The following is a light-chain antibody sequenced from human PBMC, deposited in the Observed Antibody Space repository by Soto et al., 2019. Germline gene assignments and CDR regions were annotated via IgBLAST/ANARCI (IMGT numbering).Light chain of an antibody. V-gene: IGKV1-5*03. J-gene: IGKJ2*02. CDR3: QQYNSYSCT. CDR1: QSISSW. Sequence: DIQMTQSPSTLSASVGDRVTITCRASQSISSWLAWYQQKPGKAPKLLIYKACSLESGVPSRFSGSGSGTEFTLTISSLQPDDFATYYCQQYNSYSCTFGQGTKLEIK. CDR2: KAC.